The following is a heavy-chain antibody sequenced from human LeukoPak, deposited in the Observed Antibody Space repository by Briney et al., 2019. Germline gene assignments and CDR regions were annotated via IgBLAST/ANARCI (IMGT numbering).Heavy chain of an antibody. J-gene: IGHJ4*02. CDR2: ISYDGSNK. Sequence: GSLRLSCAASGFTFSSYAMHWVRQAPGKGLEWVAVISYDGSNKYYADSVKGRFTTSRDNSKNTLYLQMNSLRAEDTAVYYCARDYYDTFWGQGTLVTVSS. V-gene: IGHV3-30-3*01. CDR3: ARDYYDTF. D-gene: IGHD3-22*01. CDR1: GFTFSSYA.